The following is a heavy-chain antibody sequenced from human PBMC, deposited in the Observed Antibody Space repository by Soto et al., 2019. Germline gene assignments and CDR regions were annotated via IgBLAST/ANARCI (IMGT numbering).Heavy chain of an antibody. V-gene: IGHV1-69*01. Sequence: QVQLVQSGAEVNKPGSSVKVSCKASGATFSSYAVSWVRQVPGQGLEWMGGIVPIFATPKYGQKFQDSVTITAEEATSTAYLELSSLRSADTAVFYCARARYGDFVTWFDSWGQGTPVTVSS. CDR3: ARARYGDFVTWFDS. CDR2: IVPIFATP. J-gene: IGHJ5*01. D-gene: IGHD4-17*01. CDR1: GATFSSYA.